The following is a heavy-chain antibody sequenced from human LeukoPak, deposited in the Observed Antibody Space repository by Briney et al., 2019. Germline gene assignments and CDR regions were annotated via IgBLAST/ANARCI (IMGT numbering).Heavy chain of an antibody. J-gene: IGHJ6*03. V-gene: IGHV4-59*01. CDR1: GGSFSGYY. CDR3: AARRGYSYGYYMDV. Sequence: PSETLSLTCAVYGGSFSGYYWSWIRQPPGKGLEWIGYIFYTGSTNYNPSLKSRVTISVLTSKNRFSLKLSSVTAADTAVYYCAARRGYSYGYYMDVWGKGTTVTVSS. CDR2: IFYTGST. D-gene: IGHD5-18*01.